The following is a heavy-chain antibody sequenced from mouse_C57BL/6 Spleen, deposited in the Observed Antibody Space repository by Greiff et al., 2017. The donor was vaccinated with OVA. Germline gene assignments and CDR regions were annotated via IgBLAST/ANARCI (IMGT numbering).Heavy chain of an antibody. CDR1: GYAFSSSW. CDR3: ARPLHYYGSSLPFDY. CDR2: IYPGDGDT. D-gene: IGHD1-1*01. J-gene: IGHJ2*01. Sequence: VQLQQSGPELVKPGASVKISCKASGYAFSSSWMNWVKQRPGKGLEWIGRIYPGDGDTNYNGKFKGKATLTADKSSSTAYMQLSSLTSEDSAVYFCARPLHYYGSSLPFDYWGQGTTLTVSS. V-gene: IGHV1-82*01.